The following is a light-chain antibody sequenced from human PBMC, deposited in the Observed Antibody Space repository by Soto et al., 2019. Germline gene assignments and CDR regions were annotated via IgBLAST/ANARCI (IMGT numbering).Light chain of an antibody. V-gene: IGKV1-5*03. CDR3: QQFESDPWT. Sequence: DIQMTQSPSTLSASVGDRVTITCRASQTISIWLAWYQQKPGKAPNLLIYKASALQSGVPSRFSGRGSGTVFTLTISSLQPDDFATYYCQQFESDPWTFGQGTKVEI. CDR1: QTISIW. CDR2: KAS. J-gene: IGKJ1*01.